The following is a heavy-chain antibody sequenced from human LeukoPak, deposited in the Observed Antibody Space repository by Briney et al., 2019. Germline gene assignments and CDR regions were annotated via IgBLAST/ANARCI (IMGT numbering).Heavy chain of an antibody. V-gene: IGHV4-31*03. CDR2: IYYSGSA. CDR3: ARVNYGSATKEDY. Sequence: SQTLSLTCTVSGGSISSGGYYWSWIRQHPGRGLEWIGYIYYSGSAYYNPSLKSRVTISVDTSENQFSLKLSSVTAADTAVYYCARVNYGSATKEDYWGQGTLVTVSS. D-gene: IGHD3-10*01. CDR1: GGSISSGGYY. J-gene: IGHJ4*02.